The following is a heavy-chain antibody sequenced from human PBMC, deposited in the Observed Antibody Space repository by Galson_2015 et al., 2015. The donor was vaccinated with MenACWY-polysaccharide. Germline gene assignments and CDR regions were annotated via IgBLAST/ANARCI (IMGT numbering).Heavy chain of an antibody. CDR3: ARDRRGYGDYDY. CDR2: INPNSGVT. Sequence: SVKVSCKASGYTFTDYFIHWVRLAPGQGFEYMGWINPNSGVTNYGQKFQGRVTMTRDTSISTVYMDLTRLRSDDTAVYYCARDRRGYGDYDYWGQGTLVIVSS. J-gene: IGHJ4*02. V-gene: IGHV1-2*02. D-gene: IGHD4-17*01. CDR1: GYTFTDYF.